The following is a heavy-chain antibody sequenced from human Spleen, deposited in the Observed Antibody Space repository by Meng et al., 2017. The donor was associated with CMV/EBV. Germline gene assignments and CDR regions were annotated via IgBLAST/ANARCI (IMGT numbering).Heavy chain of an antibody. J-gene: IGHJ4*02. D-gene: IGHD4-11*01. CDR2: ISSSSSYI. V-gene: IGHV3-21*01. CDR3: AIVRDYSNYYFDY. CDR1: GFTFSSYS. Sequence: LSLTCAASGFTFSSYSMNWVRQAPGKGLEWVSSISSSSSYIYYADSVKGRFTISRDNAKNSLYLQMNSLRAEDTAVYYCAIVRDYSNYYFDYWGQGTLVTVSS.